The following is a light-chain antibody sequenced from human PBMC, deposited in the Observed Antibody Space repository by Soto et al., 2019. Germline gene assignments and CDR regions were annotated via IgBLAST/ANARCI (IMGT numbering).Light chain of an antibody. CDR3: QQSYSTPLT. V-gene: IGKV1-39*01. Sequence: DIRMTQSPSSLSASVGDRITITCRASQSISSYLNWYQQKPGKAPKLLIYAASSLQSGAPSRFSGSGSGTDFTLTISRLQTEDFATYYGQQSYSTPLTFGGGPKVEI. CDR2: AAS. J-gene: IGKJ4*01. CDR1: QSISSY.